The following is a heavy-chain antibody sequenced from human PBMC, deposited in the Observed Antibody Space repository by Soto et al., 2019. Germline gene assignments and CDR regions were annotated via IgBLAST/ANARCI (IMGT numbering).Heavy chain of an antibody. D-gene: IGHD3-22*01. CDR1: GGTFISYA. CDR3: ARAYYYDSSGPDAFDI. Sequence: SVKVSCKASGGTFISYAISWVRQAPGQGLEWMGGIIPIFGTANYAQKFQGRVTITADESTSTAYMELSSLRSEDTAVYYCARAYYYDSSGPDAFDIWGQGTMVTVSS. V-gene: IGHV1-69*13. CDR2: IIPIFGTA. J-gene: IGHJ3*02.